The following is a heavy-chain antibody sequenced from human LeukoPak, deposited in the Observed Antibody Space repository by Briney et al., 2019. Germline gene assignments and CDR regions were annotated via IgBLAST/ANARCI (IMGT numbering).Heavy chain of an antibody. CDR3: SRGSHRLYDYVWVTYESKDY. D-gene: IGHD3-16*01. J-gene: IGHJ4*02. Sequence: ASVKVSCKASGYTFTSYYMHWVRQAPGQGLEWMGIINPSGGSTSYAQKFQGRVTMTTDTSTHTAYMELRSLRSDDTAVYYCSRGSHRLYDYVWVTYESKDYWGQGTLVTVSS. CDR1: GYTFTSYY. CDR2: INPSGGST. V-gene: IGHV1-46*01.